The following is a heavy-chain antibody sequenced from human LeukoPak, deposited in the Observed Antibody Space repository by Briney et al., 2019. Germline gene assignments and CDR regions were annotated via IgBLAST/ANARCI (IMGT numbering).Heavy chain of an antibody. J-gene: IGHJ4*02. V-gene: IGHV3-11*01. CDR3: SRDPRLVDY. CDR2: ISGSGSDI. CDR1: GFTFSDFY. Sequence: GGSLRLSCEASGFTFSDFYMTWLRQAPGKGLEWVSYISGSGSDIKYADSVKGRFGISRDNADNTLYLQMNSLRAEDTAMYYCSRDPRLVDYWGQGTLVTVSS.